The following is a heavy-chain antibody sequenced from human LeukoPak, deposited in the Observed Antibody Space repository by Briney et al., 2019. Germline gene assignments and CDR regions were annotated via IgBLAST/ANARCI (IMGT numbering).Heavy chain of an antibody. J-gene: IGHJ4*02. D-gene: IGHD3-10*01. CDR2: INPNSGGT. CDR3: ARGHDDYGSGSYYNAMVDY. Sequence: ASVKVSCKASGYTFTVYYMHWVRQAPGQGLEWMGWINPNSGGTNYAQKFQGRVTMTRDTSISTAYMELSRLRSDDTAVYYCARGHDDYGSGSYYNAMVDYWGQGTLVTVSS. V-gene: IGHV1-2*02. CDR1: GYTFTVYY.